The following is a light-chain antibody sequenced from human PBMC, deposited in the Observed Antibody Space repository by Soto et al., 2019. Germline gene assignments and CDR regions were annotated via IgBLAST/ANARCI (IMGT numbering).Light chain of an antibody. J-gene: IGLJ3*02. CDR1: SSNIGSNY. V-gene: IGLV1-47*01. CDR2: KSN. Sequence: QSVLTQPPSASGTPGQRVTISCSGSSSNIGSNYVYWYQQLPGTAPKLIIFKSNQRPSGVPDRFSGSNSGSSASLAISGLRSEDEADYFCAAWDDSLSAWVFGGGTKVTVL. CDR3: AAWDDSLSAWV.